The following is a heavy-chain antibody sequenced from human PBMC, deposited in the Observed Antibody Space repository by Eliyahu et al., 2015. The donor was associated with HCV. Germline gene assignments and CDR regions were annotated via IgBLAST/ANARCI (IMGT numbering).Heavy chain of an antibody. D-gene: IGHD1-20*01. J-gene: IGHJ4*02. CDR3: AKDLGKTARDSLTFDY. CDR2: ISDTGRTT. CDR1: GFXFSXXT. V-gene: IGHV3-23*01. Sequence: EVQLLESGGGLVQPGGXSLRLSCAASGFXFSXXTMNWVRQAPGKGLEWVSAISDTGRTTDXTDSVKGRFTISRDNSKNTLFLQMNSLKADDSAVYYCAKDLGKTARDSLTFDYWGQGTLVTVSS.